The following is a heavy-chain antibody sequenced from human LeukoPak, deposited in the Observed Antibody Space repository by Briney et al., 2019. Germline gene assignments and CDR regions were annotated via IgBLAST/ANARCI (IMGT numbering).Heavy chain of an antibody. CDR1: AYTFTGYY. CDR3: ARYVDYYDSSGYTALDY. J-gene: IGHJ4*02. Sequence: ASVKVSCKASAYTFTGYYTHWVRQAPGQGLEWMGWINPSTGGTNYAQKFQGRVTMTRDTSINTAYMELSRLRSDDTAVYYCARYVDYYDSSGYTALDYWGQGTLVTVSS. D-gene: IGHD3-22*01. CDR2: INPSTGGT. V-gene: IGHV1-2*02.